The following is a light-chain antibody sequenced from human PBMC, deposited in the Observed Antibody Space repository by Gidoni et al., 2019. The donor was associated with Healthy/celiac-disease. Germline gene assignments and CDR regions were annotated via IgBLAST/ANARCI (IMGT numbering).Light chain of an antibody. Sequence: NFMLTHPHAVSESPGTTVTISCTRSSGSIASNYVQWYQQRPGSAPPTVIYEDNQSPSGVPDRFSGSIDSSSNSASLTISGLKTEDEADYYCQSYDSSLRVFGGGTKLTVL. CDR2: EDN. V-gene: IGLV6-57*04. CDR1: SGSIASNY. CDR3: QSYDSSLRV. J-gene: IGLJ3*02.